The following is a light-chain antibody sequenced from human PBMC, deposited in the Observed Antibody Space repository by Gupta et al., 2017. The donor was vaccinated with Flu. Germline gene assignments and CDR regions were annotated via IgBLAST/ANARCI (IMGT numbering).Light chain of an antibody. J-gene: IGKJ1*01. CDR1: QSVGSR. CDR3: QQRNNLGA. V-gene: IGKV3-11*01. CDR2: DAS. Sequence: SSAMPALAPGKRAIRSCRDSQSVGSRFEWYQQKPDQAPRLLIYDASNRANGIPDRFSGSGCANDFTLTSSHREPEDFAVYYGQQRNNLGAFGQGTKVEIK.